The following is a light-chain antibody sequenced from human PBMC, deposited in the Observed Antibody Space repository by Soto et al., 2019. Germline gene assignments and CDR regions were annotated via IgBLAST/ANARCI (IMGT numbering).Light chain of an antibody. CDR3: SSYAGGGIYV. CDR1: SSDVGGYNY. Sequence: QSVLTQPPSASGSPGQSVAISCTGTSSDVGGYNYVSWFQQHPGKAPKLMISEVNNRPSGVSNRFSGSKSGNTAYLTISGLQVEDEADFYCSSYAGGGIYVFGTGTKVTVL. V-gene: IGLV2-8*01. CDR2: EVN. J-gene: IGLJ1*01.